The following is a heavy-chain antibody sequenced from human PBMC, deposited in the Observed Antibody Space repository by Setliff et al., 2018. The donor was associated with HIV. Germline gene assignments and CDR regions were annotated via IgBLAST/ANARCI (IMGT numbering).Heavy chain of an antibody. V-gene: IGHV3-74*01. CDR3: TTIVGFCSSTRCYSDY. CDR2: TNNDGSIT. Sequence: PGGSLRLSCAASGFTLSDHWMHWVRQVPGKGLVWVSRTNNDGSITNYADFVKGRFTMSRDSAKNTLYLQMNSLKTEDTAVYYCTTIVGFCSSTRCYSDYWGQGTLVTVSS. CDR1: GFTLSDHW. D-gene: IGHD2-2*01. J-gene: IGHJ4*02.